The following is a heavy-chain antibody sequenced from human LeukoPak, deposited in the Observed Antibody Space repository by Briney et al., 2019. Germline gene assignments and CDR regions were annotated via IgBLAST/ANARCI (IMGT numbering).Heavy chain of an antibody. CDR2: IYYSGST. CDR1: GGSISSYY. V-gene: IGHV4-59*05. D-gene: IGHD3-3*01. CDR3: ARRYDFSAPFDY. Sequence: SETLSLTCTVSGGSISSYYWSWIRQPPGKGLEWIGSIYYSGSTYYNPSLKSRVTISVDTSKNQFSLKPSSVTAADTAVYYCARRYDFSAPFDYWGQGTLVTVSS. J-gene: IGHJ4*02.